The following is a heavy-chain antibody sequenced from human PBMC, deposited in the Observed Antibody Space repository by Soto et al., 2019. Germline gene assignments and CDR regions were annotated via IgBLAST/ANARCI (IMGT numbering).Heavy chain of an antibody. CDR1: GFTFNNYA. CDR3: ARDNGACSTTTCYRYFDP. J-gene: IGHJ5*02. Sequence: EVQLLESGGGLVQPGGSLRLSCAASGFTFNNYAMSWVRQAPGKGLEWVSAISGSGSSTYYADSVKGRFTISRDNSKNTLYLQMNSLRAEDTAVYYCARDNGACSTTTCYRYFDPWGQGTLVTVSS. D-gene: IGHD2-2*01. CDR2: ISGSGSST. V-gene: IGHV3-23*01.